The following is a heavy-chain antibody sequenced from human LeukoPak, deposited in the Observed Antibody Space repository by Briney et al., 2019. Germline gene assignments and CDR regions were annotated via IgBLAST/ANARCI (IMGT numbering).Heavy chain of an antibody. V-gene: IGHV3-74*01. D-gene: IGHD1-26*01. J-gene: IGHJ4*02. Sequence: GGSLRLSCAASGFIFSSNWMHWVRQAPGKGLVWVSRINEDGSTTNHADSVKGRFTISRNNAKNTLYMQMNSLRAEDTAVYYCVRDLGGRSGHWGQGTLVTVSS. CDR2: INEDGSTT. CDR3: VRDLGGRSGH. CDR1: GFIFSSNW.